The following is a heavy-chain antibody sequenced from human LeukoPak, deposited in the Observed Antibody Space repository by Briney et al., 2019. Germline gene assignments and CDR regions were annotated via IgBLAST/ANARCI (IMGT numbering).Heavy chain of an antibody. CDR3: VRYPLGIYYMDV. Sequence: SVKVSCKASGGTFSSYAISWVRQAPGQGLEWMGGIIPIFGTANYAQKFQGRVTITTDESTSTAYMELSSLRSEDTAVYYCVRYPLGIYYMDVWGKGTTVTVSS. V-gene: IGHV1-69*05. J-gene: IGHJ6*03. CDR2: IIPIFGTA. CDR1: GGTFSSYA. D-gene: IGHD1-14*01.